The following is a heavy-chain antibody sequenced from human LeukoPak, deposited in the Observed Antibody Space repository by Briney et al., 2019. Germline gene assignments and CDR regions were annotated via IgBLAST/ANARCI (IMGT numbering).Heavy chain of an antibody. V-gene: IGHV4-34*01. Sequence: PSETLSLTCAVYGGSFSGYYWSWIRQPPGKGLEWIGEINHSGSTNYNPSLKSRVTISVDTSKNQFSLKLSSVTAADTAVYYRARGNDYGDYEFDYWGQGTLVTVSS. CDR1: GGSFSGYY. CDR2: INHSGST. CDR3: ARGNDYGDYEFDY. D-gene: IGHD4-17*01. J-gene: IGHJ4*02.